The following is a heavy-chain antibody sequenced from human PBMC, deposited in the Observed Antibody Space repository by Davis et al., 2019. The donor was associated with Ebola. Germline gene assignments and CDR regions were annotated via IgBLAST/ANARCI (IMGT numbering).Heavy chain of an antibody. D-gene: IGHD4-17*01. Sequence: PGGSLRLSCAGSGFTFSSYGMHWVRQAPGKGLAWVAVISNDGSNKYYADSVKGRFTISRDNSKNTLYLQMNSLRVEDTAVYYCAKATHEEYYGDYGMDVWGQGTTVTVSS. CDR2: ISNDGSNK. CDR3: AKATHEEYYGDYGMDV. CDR1: GFTFSSYG. V-gene: IGHV3-30*18. J-gene: IGHJ6*02.